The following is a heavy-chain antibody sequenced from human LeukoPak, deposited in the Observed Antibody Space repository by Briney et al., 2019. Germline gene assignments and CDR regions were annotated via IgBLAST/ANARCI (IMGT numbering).Heavy chain of an antibody. CDR1: GGSISSYY. CDR2: IYTSGST. Sequence: PSETLSLTCTVSGGSISSYYWSWIRQPAGKGLEWIGRIYTSGSTNYNPSLKSRVTMSVDTSKNQFSLKLSSVTAADTAVYYCAREMKSGWLPYFDYWGQGTLVTVSS. CDR3: AREMKSGWLPYFDY. J-gene: IGHJ4*02. D-gene: IGHD5-24*01. V-gene: IGHV4-4*07.